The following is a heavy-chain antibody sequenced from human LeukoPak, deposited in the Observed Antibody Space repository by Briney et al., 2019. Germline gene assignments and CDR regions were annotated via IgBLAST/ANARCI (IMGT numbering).Heavy chain of an antibody. CDR1: GGTFSSYA. J-gene: IGHJ4*02. V-gene: IGHV1-46*01. D-gene: IGHD6-19*01. CDR3: ARSIAVAGTWFDY. Sequence: ASVKVSCKASGGTFSSYAISWVRQAPGQGLEWMGIINPSGGSTSYAQKFQGRVTTTRDMSTSTVYMELSSLRSEDTAVYYCARSIAVAGTWFDYWGQGTLVTVSS. CDR2: INPSGGST.